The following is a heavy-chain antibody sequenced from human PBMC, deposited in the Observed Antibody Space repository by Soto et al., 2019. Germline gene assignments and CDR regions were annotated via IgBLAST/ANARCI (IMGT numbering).Heavy chain of an antibody. CDR2: INPNSGGT. D-gene: IGHD1-26*01. V-gene: IGHV1-2*04. Sequence: QVQLVQSGAEVKKPGASVKVSCKASGYTFTGYYMHWVRQAPGQGLEWMGWINPNSGGTNYAQKIQGWVTMTRDTSISTAYMELSRLRSDDTSVYYCARAPSGSYLFYYYGMDVWGQGTTVTVSS. CDR1: GYTFTGYY. CDR3: ARAPSGSYLFYYYGMDV. J-gene: IGHJ6*02.